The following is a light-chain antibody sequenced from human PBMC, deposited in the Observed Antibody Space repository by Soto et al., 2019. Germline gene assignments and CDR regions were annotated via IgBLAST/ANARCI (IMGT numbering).Light chain of an antibody. V-gene: IGKV1-6*01. Sequence: QMTQSPSSLSASVGEKIIITCRASRDVGSDVSWYQQKPGQAPKLLIYAASNLYTGVPSRFSGSRSGTEFTLTISSLQPEDFATYYCQQTYTTRAYTFGPGTKLEIK. J-gene: IGKJ2*01. CDR2: AAS. CDR1: RDVGSD. CDR3: QQTYTTRAYT.